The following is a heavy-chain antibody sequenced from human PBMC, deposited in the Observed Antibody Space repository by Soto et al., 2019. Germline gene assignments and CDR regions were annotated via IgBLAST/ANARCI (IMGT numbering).Heavy chain of an antibody. Sequence: GGSLRLSCAASGFTFDDYAMHWVRQAPGKGLEWVSGISWNSGSIGYADSVKGRFTISRDNAKNSLYLQMNSLRAEDTALYYCAKVGEGYDFWSGSGYYGMDVWGQGTTVTSP. J-gene: IGHJ6*02. D-gene: IGHD3-3*01. CDR3: AKVGEGYDFWSGSGYYGMDV. CDR2: ISWNSGSI. CDR1: GFTFDDYA. V-gene: IGHV3-9*01.